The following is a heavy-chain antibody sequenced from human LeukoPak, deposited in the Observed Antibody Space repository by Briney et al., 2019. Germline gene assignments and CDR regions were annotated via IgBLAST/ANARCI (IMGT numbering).Heavy chain of an antibody. CDR2: INHSGTT. Sequence: SETLSPTCAVCGGSFLGYYWSWIRQPPGKGLEWIGEINHSGTTNYNPSLKSRVTISIDTSKNHFSLRLSSVTAADPAVYYWARRMITFGGVVVIPYAFDYLGQGTLVTVSS. CDR1: GGSFLGYY. V-gene: IGHV4-34*01. J-gene: IGHJ4*02. CDR3: ARRMITFGGVVVIPYAFDY. D-gene: IGHD3-16*02.